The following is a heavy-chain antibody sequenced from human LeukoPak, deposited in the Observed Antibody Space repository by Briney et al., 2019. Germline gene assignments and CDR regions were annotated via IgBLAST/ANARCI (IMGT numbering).Heavy chain of an antibody. J-gene: IGHJ5*02. V-gene: IGHV3-48*03. D-gene: IGHD3-22*01. CDR1: GFTFSSHE. CDR2: ISSSGSTI. CDR3: ARDSSGYFHWFDP. Sequence: SGGSLRLSCAASGFTFSSHEMNWVRQAPGKGLEWVSYISSSGSTIYYADSVKGRFTISRDNAKNSLYLQMNSLRAEDTAVYYCARDSSGYFHWFDPWGQGTLVTVSS.